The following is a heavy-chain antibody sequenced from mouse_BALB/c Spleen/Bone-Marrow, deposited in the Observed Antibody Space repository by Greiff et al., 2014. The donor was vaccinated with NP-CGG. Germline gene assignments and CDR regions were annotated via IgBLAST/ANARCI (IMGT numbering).Heavy chain of an antibody. D-gene: IGHD2-1*01. J-gene: IGHJ2*01. CDR3: AREGNGNLDY. V-gene: IGHV1S137*01. Sequence: VMLVESGAELVRPGVSVKISCKGSGYTSTDYAMHWVKQSHAKSLEWIGVISTYYGDASYNQKFKGKATMTVDKSSSTAYMELARLTSEDSAIYYCAREGNGNLDYWGQGTTLTVSS. CDR2: ISTYYGDA. CDR1: GYTSTDYA.